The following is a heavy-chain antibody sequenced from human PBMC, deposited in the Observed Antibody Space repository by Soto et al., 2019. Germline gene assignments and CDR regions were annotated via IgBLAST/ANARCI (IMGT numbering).Heavy chain of an antibody. D-gene: IGHD2-2*01. Sequence: PGGSLRLSCAASGFTFSSHGMHWVRQAPGKGLEWVAVIWSDGSNEYYADSVKGRFTISRDNSKNPLYMQMSSLKVEDTAVYYCATDYSSTGYGLVYWGQGALVTVSS. CDR2: IWSDGSNE. V-gene: IGHV3-33*01. CDR3: ATDYSSTGYGLVY. J-gene: IGHJ4*02. CDR1: GFTFSSHG.